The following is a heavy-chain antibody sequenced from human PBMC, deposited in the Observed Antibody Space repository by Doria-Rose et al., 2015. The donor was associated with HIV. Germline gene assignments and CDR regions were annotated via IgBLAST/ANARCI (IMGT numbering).Heavy chain of an antibody. J-gene: IGHJ4*02. Sequence: QVTLKESGPVLVKPTETLTPTCTVSGVSLSSPGMGVSWIRQPPGKALEWLANIFSDDERSCKTSLKSRLTITRGTSKSQVVLTMTDMDPVDTATYYCARIKSSRWYHKYYFDFWGQGTLVIVSA. CDR2: IFSDDER. V-gene: IGHV2-26*01. D-gene: IGHD6-13*01. CDR1: GVSLSSPGMG. CDR3: ARIKSSRWYHKYYFDF.